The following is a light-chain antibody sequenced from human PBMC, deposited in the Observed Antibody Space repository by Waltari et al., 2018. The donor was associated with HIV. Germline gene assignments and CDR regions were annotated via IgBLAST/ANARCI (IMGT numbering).Light chain of an antibody. J-gene: IGLJ1*01. CDR2: EVS. CDR1: RSNLRPYKY. V-gene: IGLV2-8*01. Sequence: QSALTQPPHASRSPRQSVTISSQLARSNLRPYKYDSSSKHHPAKAPQLQSLEVSRRPSGVPDRFSGAKSGNTASLTVSGLQAEDEADYYCSSYAGINNPYVFGTGTKVTVL. CDR3: SSYAGINNPYV.